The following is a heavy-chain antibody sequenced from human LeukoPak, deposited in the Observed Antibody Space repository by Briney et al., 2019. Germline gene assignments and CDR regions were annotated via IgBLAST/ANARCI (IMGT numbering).Heavy chain of an antibody. Sequence: WVGLINPNSGGTNYAQKFQGRVTMTRDTSISTAYMELSRLRSDDTAVYYCARASSWYYYGMDVWGQGTTVTVSS. D-gene: IGHD6-13*01. J-gene: IGHJ6*02. V-gene: IGHV1-2*02. CDR3: ARASSWYYYGMDV. CDR2: INPNSGGT.